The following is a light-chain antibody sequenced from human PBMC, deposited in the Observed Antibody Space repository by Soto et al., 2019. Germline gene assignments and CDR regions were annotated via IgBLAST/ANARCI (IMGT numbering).Light chain of an antibody. J-gene: IGKJ1*01. CDR2: KAS. V-gene: IGKV1-5*03. Sequence: DIQLTQSPSALSASVGDRVTITCRASRSIINWLAWYQQKSGKGPKLLIYKASNLQTGVPSRFSGSGYGTEFTLTISSLQPDDVATYYCQQYSDHWTFGQGTKVDIK. CDR3: QQYSDHWT. CDR1: RSIINW.